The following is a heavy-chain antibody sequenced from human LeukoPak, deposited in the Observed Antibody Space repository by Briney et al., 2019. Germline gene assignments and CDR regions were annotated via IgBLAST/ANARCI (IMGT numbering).Heavy chain of an antibody. J-gene: IGHJ6*03. CDR1: GFSLSTSGVG. V-gene: IGHV2-5*02. Sequence: SGPTLVNPTQTLTLTCTFSGFSLSTSGVGVGWIRQPPGKALEWLALIYWDDDKRYSPSLKSRLTITKDTSKNQVVLTMTNMDPVDTATYYCAHRRSASMADNAAIKGVGGYYYYYMDVWGKGTTVTVSS. CDR3: AHRRSASMADNAAIKGVGGYYYYYMDV. CDR2: IYWDDDK. D-gene: IGHD5-18*01.